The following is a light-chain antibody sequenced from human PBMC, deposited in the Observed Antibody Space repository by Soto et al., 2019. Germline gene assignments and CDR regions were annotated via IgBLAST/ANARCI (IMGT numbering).Light chain of an antibody. Sequence: DIQLIQSPSFLSAAVGDRVTITCRASQGISSYLAWYQQKPGKAPKLLIYAASTLQSGVPSRFSGSGSGTEFTLTISSLQPEDFATYYCQQLNSYPTTFGQGTKVEIK. CDR3: QQLNSYPTT. V-gene: IGKV1-9*01. J-gene: IGKJ1*01. CDR2: AAS. CDR1: QGISSY.